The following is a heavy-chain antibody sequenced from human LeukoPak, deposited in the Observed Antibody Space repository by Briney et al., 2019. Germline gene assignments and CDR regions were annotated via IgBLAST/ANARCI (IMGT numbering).Heavy chain of an antibody. CDR1: GFTFSSYW. CDR3: ARVQGSGWYPLWFDP. J-gene: IGHJ5*02. V-gene: IGHV3-7*01. CDR2: IKQDGSEK. D-gene: IGHD6-19*01. Sequence: GGSLRLSCAASGFTFSSYWMSWVRQAPGKGLERVANIKQDGSEKYYVDYVKGRFTISIDNAKNSLYLQMNSLRAEDTAVYYCARVQGSGWYPLWFDPWGQGTLVTVSS.